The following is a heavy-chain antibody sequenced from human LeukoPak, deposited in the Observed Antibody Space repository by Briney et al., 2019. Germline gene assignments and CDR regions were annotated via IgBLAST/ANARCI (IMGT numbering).Heavy chain of an antibody. CDR2: ISGSGGSK. J-gene: IGHJ6*02. CDR1: GFTFSSYA. CDR3: AKLTSASRAYGVDV. D-gene: IGHD4/OR15-4a*01. Sequence: PGGSLRLSCAASGFTFSSYAMNWVRQAPGQGLEWVSTISGSGGSKHYADSVEGRFTISRDNSKNTVYLQMNSLRAEDTAIYYCAKLTSASRAYGVDVGGQGTTVTVSS. V-gene: IGHV3-23*01.